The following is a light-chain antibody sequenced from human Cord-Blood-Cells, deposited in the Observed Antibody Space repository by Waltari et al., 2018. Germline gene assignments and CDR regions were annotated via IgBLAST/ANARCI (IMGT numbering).Light chain of an antibody. CDR2: EGS. J-gene: IGLJ1*01. CDR3: CSYAGSSTYV. V-gene: IGLV2-23*01. Sequence: QSALTQPASVSGSPGQSINISCTGTSSDAGSYNLVSWYHQHPGKAPKLMIYEGSKRPSGVSNRFSGSKSGNTASLTISGLQAEDEADYYCCSYAGSSTYVFGTGTKVTVL. CDR1: SSDAGSYNL.